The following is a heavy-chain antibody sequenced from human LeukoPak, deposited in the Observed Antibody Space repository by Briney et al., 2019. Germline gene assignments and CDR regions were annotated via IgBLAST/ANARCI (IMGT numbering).Heavy chain of an antibody. D-gene: IGHD2-21*02. J-gene: IGHJ4*02. V-gene: IGHV3-21*04. CDR2: ITTSSSYM. CDR3: ARAYCGGDCYLNSGFDY. CDR1: GFTFSAYN. Sequence: GGSLRLSCAASGFTFSAYNMNWVRRTPGKGLEWVSSITTSSSYMFYADSVRGRFTISRDNAESSLYLQMNSLRAEDTAVYYCARAYCGGDCYLNSGFDYWGQGTLVTVSS.